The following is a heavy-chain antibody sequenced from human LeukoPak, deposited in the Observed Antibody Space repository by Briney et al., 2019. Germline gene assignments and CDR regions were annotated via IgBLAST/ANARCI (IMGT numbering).Heavy chain of an antibody. CDR2: IIPILGIA. J-gene: IGHJ4*02. CDR1: GGTFSSYA. Sequence: VASVKVSCKASGGTFSSYAISWVRQAPGQGLEWMGRIIPILGIANYAQKFQGRVTITADKSTSTAYMELSSLRSEDTAVYYCARESNYYDSSGLDYWGQGTLVTVSS. D-gene: IGHD3-22*01. CDR3: ARESNYYDSSGLDY. V-gene: IGHV1-69*04.